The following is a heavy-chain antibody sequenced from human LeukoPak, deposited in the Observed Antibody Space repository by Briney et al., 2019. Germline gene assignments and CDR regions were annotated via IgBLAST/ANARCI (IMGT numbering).Heavy chain of an antibody. J-gene: IGHJ5*02. CDR1: GGSINGY. Sequence: PSETLSLTCTVLGGSINGYWSWIRQPSGKGLEWIAYIHYTGTTNLNPSLKSRVTMSVDTSNNRVSLTLNSVTAADTAVYYCARHSTDSVGGGWLDPWGQGTLVTVSS. CDR2: IHYTGTT. V-gene: IGHV4-59*08. D-gene: IGHD2-15*01. CDR3: ARHSTDSVGGGWLDP.